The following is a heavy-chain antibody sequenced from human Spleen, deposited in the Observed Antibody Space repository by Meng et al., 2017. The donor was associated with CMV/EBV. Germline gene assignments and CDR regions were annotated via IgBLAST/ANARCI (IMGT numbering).Heavy chain of an antibody. V-gene: IGHV3-23*01. CDR2: ISGSGCFT. CDR1: GFTFSDYY. D-gene: IGHD3-22*01. Sequence: GESLKISCAASGFTFSDYYMSWIRQAPGKGLEWVSTISGSGCFTYYADSVKGRFTISRDNSKNTLYLQMNSLRAEDTAVYYCAKVSDSSGYYYFDYWGQGTLVTVSS. J-gene: IGHJ4*02. CDR3: AKVSDSSGYYYFDY.